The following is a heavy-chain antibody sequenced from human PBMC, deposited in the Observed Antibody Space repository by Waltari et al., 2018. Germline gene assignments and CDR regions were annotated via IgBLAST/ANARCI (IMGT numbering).Heavy chain of an antibody. CDR3: ARGVVVAAPPDY. Sequence: QVQLVESGGGVVQPGRSLRLPCAASGFTFSSYAMSWARQAPGKGLEWVALISYDGSDKYYADSVKGRFTISRDNSKNTLYLQMNSLRAEDTAVYYCARGVVVAAPPDYWGQGTLVTVSS. CDR2: ISYDGSDK. J-gene: IGHJ4*02. V-gene: IGHV3-30*01. D-gene: IGHD2-15*01. CDR1: GFTFSSYA.